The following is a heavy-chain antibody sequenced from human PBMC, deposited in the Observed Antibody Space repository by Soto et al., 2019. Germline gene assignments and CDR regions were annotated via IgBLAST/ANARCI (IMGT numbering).Heavy chain of an antibody. CDR3: ARNPSQVQWLAPDYYYYYMDV. CDR2: ISSSSSTI. D-gene: IGHD6-19*01. Sequence: GGSLRLSCAASGFTFSSYSMNWVRQAPGKGLEWVSYISSSSSTIYYADSVKGRFTISRDNAKNSLYLQMNSLRAEDTAVYYCARNPSQVQWLAPDYYYYYMDVWGKGTKVTVSS. V-gene: IGHV3-48*01. J-gene: IGHJ6*03. CDR1: GFTFSSYS.